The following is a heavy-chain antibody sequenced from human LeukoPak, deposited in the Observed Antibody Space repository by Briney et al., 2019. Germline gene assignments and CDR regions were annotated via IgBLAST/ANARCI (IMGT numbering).Heavy chain of an antibody. Sequence: SETLSLTCTVSGGSISSYYWSWLRQPPGKGLEWIGYIYYSRSNNYNPSLKSRVTISVDTSKNQFSLKLSSVTAADTAVYYCARVRYYDILTGYYGDGYFDYWGQGTLVTVSS. D-gene: IGHD3-9*01. CDR2: IYYSRSN. CDR3: ARVRYYDILTGYYGDGYFDY. V-gene: IGHV4-59*01. CDR1: GGSISSYY. J-gene: IGHJ4*02.